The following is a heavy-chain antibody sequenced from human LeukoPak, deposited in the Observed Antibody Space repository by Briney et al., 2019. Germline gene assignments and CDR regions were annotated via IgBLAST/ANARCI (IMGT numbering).Heavy chain of an antibody. CDR3: AKGPYYNLLTGYPTRYPIDY. V-gene: IGHV3-30*02. D-gene: IGHD3-9*01. J-gene: IGHJ4*02. CDR2: IRYDGSNK. CDR1: GFNFRSYG. Sequence: GGSLRLSCAASGFNFRSYGMHWVRLAPGKGLEWVAFIRYDGSNKYFADSVKGRFTISRDSSKNTLYLQINSLRPGDTAMYYCAKGPYYNLLTGYPTRYPIDYWGQGTLVTVSS.